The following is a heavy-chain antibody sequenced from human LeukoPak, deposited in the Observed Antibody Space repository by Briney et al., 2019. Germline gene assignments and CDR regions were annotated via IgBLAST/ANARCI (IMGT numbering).Heavy chain of an antibody. Sequence: PSQTLSLTCTVSGGSISSGDYYWSWIRQPPGKGLEWIGYIYYSGSTYYNPSLKSRVTISVDTSKNQLSLKLSSVTAADTAVYYCARGYSYGFSYYYGMDVWGQGTTVTVSS. V-gene: IGHV4-30-4*01. CDR3: ARGYSYGFSYYYGMDV. J-gene: IGHJ6*02. CDR1: GGSISSGDYY. CDR2: IYYSGST. D-gene: IGHD5-18*01.